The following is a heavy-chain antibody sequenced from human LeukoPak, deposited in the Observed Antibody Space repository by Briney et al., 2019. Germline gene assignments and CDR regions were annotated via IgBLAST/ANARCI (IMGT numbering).Heavy chain of an antibody. V-gene: IGHV3-9*01. CDR3: AKGVVSGSIGGFVDY. CDR1: GFTFDDYA. D-gene: IGHD1-26*01. J-gene: IGHJ4*02. CDR2: ISWNSGSI. Sequence: GRSLRLSCAASGFTFDDYAMHWVRQAPGKGLEWVSGISWNSGSIGYADSVKGRFTISRDNAKNSLYLQMNSLRAEDTALYYCAKGVVSGSIGGFVDYWGQGTLVTVSS.